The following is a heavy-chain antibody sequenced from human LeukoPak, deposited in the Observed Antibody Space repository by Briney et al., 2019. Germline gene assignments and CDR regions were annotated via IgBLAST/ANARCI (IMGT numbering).Heavy chain of an antibody. D-gene: IGHD6-13*01. J-gene: IGHJ4*02. CDR3: ARGPLGGIAAPILFDY. Sequence: SETLSLTCTVSGDSISSSNCYWGWIRQPPGKGLEWIGSIYFSGGTYYNASLKSRVTISVDTSKNQFSLKLSSVTAADTAVYYCARGPLGGIAAPILFDYWGQGTLVTVSS. CDR1: GDSISSSNCY. V-gene: IGHV4-39*07. CDR2: IYFSGGT.